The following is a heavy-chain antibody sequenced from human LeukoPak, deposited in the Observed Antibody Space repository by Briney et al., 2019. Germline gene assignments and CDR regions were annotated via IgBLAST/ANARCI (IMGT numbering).Heavy chain of an antibody. V-gene: IGHV4-39*01. CDR2: IYYIGST. CDR1: GGSISSRNYY. D-gene: IGHD3-22*01. Sequence: PSETLSLTCSVYGGSISSRNYYWGWIRQPPGKGREWIGRIYYIGSTYYNPSLKSRVTICVDTSKHQFSLKLSSVTDADTAVYYCARAGNYYDSGGYRILGSYFDLWGRGTLVTVSS. CDR3: ARAGNYYDSGGYRILGSYFDL. J-gene: IGHJ2*01.